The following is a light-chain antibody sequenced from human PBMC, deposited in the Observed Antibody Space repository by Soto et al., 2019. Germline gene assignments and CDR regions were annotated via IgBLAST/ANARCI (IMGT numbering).Light chain of an antibody. CDR2: AAS. CDR3: LQHSTYPLT. CDR1: QGIRND. Sequence: DIQMTQFPSSLSASVGDRVTITCRASQGIRNDLGWYQQNPGKASKRLIYAASSLQSGVPSRFSGSGSGTEFTLAISSLQPEDSATFYCLQHSTYPLTFGQGTKVEIK. J-gene: IGKJ1*01. V-gene: IGKV1-17*01.